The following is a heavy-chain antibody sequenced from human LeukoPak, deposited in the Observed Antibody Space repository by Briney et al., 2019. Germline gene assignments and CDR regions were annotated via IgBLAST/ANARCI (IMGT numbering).Heavy chain of an antibody. J-gene: IGHJ4*02. CDR1: GFTFSSYS. CDR2: ISSSSSYI. CDR3: ARDPYCSGSSCYQV. V-gene: IGHV3-21*01. Sequence: PGGSLRLSCAASGFTFSSYSMNWVRQAPGKGLEWVSSISSSSSYIYYADSVKGRFTISRDNAKNSLYLQMNSLRAEDTAVYYCARDPYCSGSSCYQVWGQGTLITVSS. D-gene: IGHD2-15*01.